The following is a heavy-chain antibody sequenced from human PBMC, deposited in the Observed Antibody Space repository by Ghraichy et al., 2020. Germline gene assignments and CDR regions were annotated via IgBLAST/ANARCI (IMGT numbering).Heavy chain of an antibody. CDR3: AKGYNWNDNGMDV. V-gene: IGHV3-9*01. CDR1: GFTFDDYA. D-gene: IGHD1-1*01. Sequence: SLNISCAASGFTFDDYAMHWVRQAPGKGLEWVSGISWNSGSIGYADSVKGRFTISRDNAKNSLYLQMNSLRAEDTALYYCAKGYNWNDNGMDVWGQGTTVTVSS. CDR2: ISWNSGSI. J-gene: IGHJ6*02.